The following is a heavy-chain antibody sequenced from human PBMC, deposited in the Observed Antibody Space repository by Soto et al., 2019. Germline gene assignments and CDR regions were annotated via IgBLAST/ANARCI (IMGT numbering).Heavy chain of an antibody. CDR3: AKEPSVDIAVTGPSYFDF. CDR1: GFAFSSYA. V-gene: IGHV3-23*01. CDR2: ISGSSGTV. D-gene: IGHD6-19*01. Sequence: GGSLRLSCAASGFAFSSYAMSWVRQAPGKGLEWVSSISGSSGTVFYANSVKGRFTVSRDNSKNMLYLQMNSLRAEDTAVYYCAKEPSVDIAVTGPSYFDFWGKGTLVTVSS. J-gene: IGHJ4*02.